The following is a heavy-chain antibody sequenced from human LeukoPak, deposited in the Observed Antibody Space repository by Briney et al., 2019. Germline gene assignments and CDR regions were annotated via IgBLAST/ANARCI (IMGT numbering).Heavy chain of an antibody. CDR1: GFTFSSYS. CDR3: ARGLAVAALRVDYYFDY. CDR2: ISSSSSYI. D-gene: IGHD6-19*01. Sequence: GGSLRLSCAASGFTFSSYSMNWVRQAPGKGLEWVSSISSSSSYIYYADSVKGRFTISRDNAKNSLYLQMNSLRAEDTAVYYCARGLAVAALRVDYYFDYWGQGTLVTVSS. J-gene: IGHJ4*02. V-gene: IGHV3-21*01.